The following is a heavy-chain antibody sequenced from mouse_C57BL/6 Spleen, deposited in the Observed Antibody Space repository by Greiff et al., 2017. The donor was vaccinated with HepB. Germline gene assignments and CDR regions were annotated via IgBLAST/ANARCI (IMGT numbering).Heavy chain of an antibody. Sequence: EVKLVESEGGLVQPGSSMKLSCTASGFTFSDYYMAWVRQVPEKGLEWVANINYDGSSTYYLDSLKSRFIISRDNAKNILYLQMSSLKSEDTATYYCARDRGAMDDWGQGTSVTVSS. CDR3: ARDRGAMDD. CDR2: INYDGSST. D-gene: IGHD3-1*01. J-gene: IGHJ4*01. V-gene: IGHV5-16*01. CDR1: GFTFSDYY.